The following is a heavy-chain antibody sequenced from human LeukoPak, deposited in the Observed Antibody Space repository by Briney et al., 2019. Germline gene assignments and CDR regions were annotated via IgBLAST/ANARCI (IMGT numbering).Heavy chain of an antibody. D-gene: IGHD2-21*02. CDR3: AREACGGDCYSDYYYYMDV. V-gene: IGHV5-51*01. CDR1: GYDFTNYW. CDR2: IYPGDSDT. J-gene: IGHJ6*03. Sequence: GESLKISCKGSGYDFTNYWIGWVRQMPGKGLECMWIIYPGDSDTRYSPSFQGQVTISADKSISTAYLQWSSLKASDTAMHYCAREACGGDCYSDYYYYMDVWGKGTTVTVSS.